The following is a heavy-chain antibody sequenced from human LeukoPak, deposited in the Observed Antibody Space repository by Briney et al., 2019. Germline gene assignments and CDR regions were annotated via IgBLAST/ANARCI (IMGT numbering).Heavy chain of an antibody. CDR3: ATIAPSSCFDI. CDR1: GFIVSSKY. Sequence: GGSLRLSCVVSGFIVSSKYMSWVRQGPGKGLEWVSVIYSGGSTYYADTVKGRFTISRDNSENTLYLEMNSLRAEDTAVYYCATIAPSSCFDIWGQGTMVTVSS. J-gene: IGHJ3*02. CDR2: IYSGGST. V-gene: IGHV3-66*01.